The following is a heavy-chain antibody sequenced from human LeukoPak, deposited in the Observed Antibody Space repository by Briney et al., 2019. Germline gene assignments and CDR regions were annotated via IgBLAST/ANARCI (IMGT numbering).Heavy chain of an antibody. CDR1: GFTFSSYA. Sequence: GGSLRLSCAASGFTFSSYAMSWVRQAPGKGLEWVSTVSGNGGITYYADSMKGRFTIARDNSKNTLFLQMNSLRGEDTAVYYCAKDPVYGSGQSHPSDYWGQGTLVTVSS. D-gene: IGHD3-3*01. J-gene: IGHJ4*02. V-gene: IGHV3-23*01. CDR3: AKDPVYGSGQSHPSDY. CDR2: VSGNGGIT.